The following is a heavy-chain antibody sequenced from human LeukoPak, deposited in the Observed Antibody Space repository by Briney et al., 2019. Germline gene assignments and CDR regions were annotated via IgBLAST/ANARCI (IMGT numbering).Heavy chain of an antibody. CDR2: ISSSSSYT. CDR1: GFTFSDYY. D-gene: IGHD2-15*01. CDR3: ARDNDCSGGSCGGWFDP. V-gene: IGHV3-11*05. J-gene: IGHJ5*02. Sequence: GSLRLSCAASGFTFSDYYMSWIRQAPGKGLEWVSYISSSSSYTNYADSVKGRFTISRDNAKNSLYLQMNSLRAEDTAVYYCARDNDCSGGSCGGWFDPWGQGTLVTVSS.